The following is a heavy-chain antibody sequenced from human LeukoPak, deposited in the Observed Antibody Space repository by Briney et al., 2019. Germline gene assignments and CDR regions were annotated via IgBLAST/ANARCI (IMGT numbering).Heavy chain of an antibody. Sequence: ASVKVSCKASGYTFTSYYMHWVRQAPGQGLEWMGIINPSGGSTSYAQKFQGRVTMTRDTSTSTVYMELSSLRSEDTAVYYCARGGLIAVAGSPPRQLHAEYFQHWGQGTLVTVSS. V-gene: IGHV1-46*01. CDR3: ARGGLIAVAGSPPRQLHAEYFQH. CDR1: GYTFTSYY. D-gene: IGHD6-19*01. J-gene: IGHJ1*01. CDR2: INPSGGST.